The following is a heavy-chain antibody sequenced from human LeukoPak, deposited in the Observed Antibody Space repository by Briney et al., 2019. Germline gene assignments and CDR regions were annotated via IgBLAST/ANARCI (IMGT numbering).Heavy chain of an antibody. D-gene: IGHD1-26*01. J-gene: IGHJ3*02. V-gene: IGHV1-2*02. CDR3: AREKTLIVGATTDAFDI. CDR2: INPNSGGT. CDR1: GYTFTGYY. Sequence: ASETVSCKASGYTFTGYYMHWVRQAPGQGLEWMGWINPNSGGTNYAQKFQGRVTMTRDTSISTAYMELSRLRSDDTAVYYCAREKTLIVGATTDAFDIWGQGTIASVSS.